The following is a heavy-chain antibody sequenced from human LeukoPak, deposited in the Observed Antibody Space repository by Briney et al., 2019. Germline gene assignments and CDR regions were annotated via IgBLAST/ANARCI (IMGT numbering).Heavy chain of an antibody. V-gene: IGHV4-38-2*02. Sequence: SETLSLTCTVSGYSISSGYYWGWIRPPPGKGLEWIGSIYHSGSTYYNPSLKSRVTISVDTSKNQFSLKLSSVTAADTAVYYCAGTRRGNWFDPWGQGTLVTVSS. CDR1: GYSISSGYY. CDR3: AGTRRGNWFDP. D-gene: IGHD6-13*01. J-gene: IGHJ5*02. CDR2: IYHSGST.